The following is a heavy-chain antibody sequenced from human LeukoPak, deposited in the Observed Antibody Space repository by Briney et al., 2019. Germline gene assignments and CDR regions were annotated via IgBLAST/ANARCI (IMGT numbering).Heavy chain of an antibody. V-gene: IGHV1-69*05. Sequence: SVKVSCKASGGTFSSYAISWVRQAPGQGLEWMGGIIPIFGTANYAQKFQGRVTITTDESTSTAYMELSSLRSDDTAVYYCARSPLFKPGWFDPWGQGTLVTVSS. CDR3: ARSPLFKPGWFDP. CDR2: IIPIFGTA. J-gene: IGHJ5*02. CDR1: GGTFSSYA.